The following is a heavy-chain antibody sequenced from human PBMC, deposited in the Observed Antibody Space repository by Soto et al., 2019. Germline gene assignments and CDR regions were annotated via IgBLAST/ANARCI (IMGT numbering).Heavy chain of an antibody. V-gene: IGHV1-69*13. CDR2: IIPIFGTA. J-gene: IGHJ1*01. D-gene: IGHD5-12*01. CDR1: GGTFSIYA. Sequence: SVKVSCKASGGTFSIYAIIWVRQAPGQGLEWMGGIIPIFGTANYAQKFQGRVTITADESTSTAYMELSSLRSEDTAVYYCASRERWLPKEYFQHWGQGTLVTVSS. CDR3: ASRERWLPKEYFQH.